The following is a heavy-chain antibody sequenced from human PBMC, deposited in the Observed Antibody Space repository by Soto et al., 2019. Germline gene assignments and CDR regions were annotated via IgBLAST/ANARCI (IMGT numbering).Heavy chain of an antibody. CDR3: ARSRGWFGEPSDYYYGMDV. J-gene: IGHJ6*02. CDR1: GYTFTGYY. V-gene: IGHV1-2*04. Sequence: QVQLVQSGAEVKKPGASVKVSCKASGYTFTGYYMHWVRQAPGQGLEWMGWINPNSGGTNYAQKVQGWVTMTRDTSISTAYMELSRLRSDDTAVYYCARSRGWFGEPSDYYYGMDVWGQGTTVTVSS. CDR2: INPNSGGT. D-gene: IGHD3-10*01.